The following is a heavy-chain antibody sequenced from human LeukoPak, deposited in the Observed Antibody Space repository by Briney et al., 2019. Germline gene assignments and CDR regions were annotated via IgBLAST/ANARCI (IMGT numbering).Heavy chain of an antibody. CDR2: IWYDGSNK. D-gene: IGHD4-23*01. CDR1: GFTFSSYG. CDR3: AKAPGNGGNFYYFDY. Sequence: GRSLRLSCAASGFTFSSYGMHWVRQAPGKGLEWVAVIWYDGSNKYYADSVKGRFTISRDNSKNTLYLQMNSLRAEDTAVYYCAKAPGNGGNFYYFDYWGQGTLVTVSS. V-gene: IGHV3-33*06. J-gene: IGHJ4*02.